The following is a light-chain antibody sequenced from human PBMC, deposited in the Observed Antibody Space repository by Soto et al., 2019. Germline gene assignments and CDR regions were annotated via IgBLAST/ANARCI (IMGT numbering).Light chain of an antibody. Sequence: QSILTQPPSASVTTAQSATISYSGSSSNIGSNTVNWYQQLPGTAPKLLIYSNNQRPSGVPDRFSGSKSGTSASLAISGLQSEDEADYYCAAWDDSLNGYVFGTGTKVTVL. J-gene: IGLJ1*01. CDR2: SNN. CDR3: AAWDDSLNGYV. CDR1: SSNIGSNT. V-gene: IGLV1-44*01.